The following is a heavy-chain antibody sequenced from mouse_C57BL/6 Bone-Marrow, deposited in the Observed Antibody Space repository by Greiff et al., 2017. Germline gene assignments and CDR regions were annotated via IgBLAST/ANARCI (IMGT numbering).Heavy chain of an antibody. D-gene: IGHD1-1*01. CDR1: GFNFKNTY. CDR3: ARAGYYYGSSAWFAY. V-gene: IGHV14-3*01. Sequence: EVQLQQSVAELVRPGASVKLSCTASGFNFKNTYMHWVKQRPEQGLEWIGRIDPASGNTKYAAKFQGKATITADTSSNTAYLQLSSLTSEDTAIXYCARAGYYYGSSAWFAYWGQGTLVTVSA. J-gene: IGHJ3*01. CDR2: IDPASGNT.